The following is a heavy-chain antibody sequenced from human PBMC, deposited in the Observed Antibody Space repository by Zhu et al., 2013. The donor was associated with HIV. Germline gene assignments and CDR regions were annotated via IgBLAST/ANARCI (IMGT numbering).Heavy chain of an antibody. D-gene: IGHD5-12*01. CDR3: ARPRHLRQKYYYYGMDV. CDR2: MNPNSGNT. J-gene: IGHJ6*02. Sequence: VQLVQSGAEVKKPGASVKVSCKASGYTFTSYDINWVRQATGQGLEWMGWMNPNSGNTGYAQKFQGRVTMTRNTSISTAYMELSSLRSEDTAVYYCARPRHLRQKYYYYGMDVWGQGTTVTVSS. V-gene: IGHV1-8*01. CDR1: GYTFTSYD.